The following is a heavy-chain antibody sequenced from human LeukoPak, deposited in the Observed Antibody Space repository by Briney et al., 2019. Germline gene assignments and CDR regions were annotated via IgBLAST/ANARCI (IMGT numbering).Heavy chain of an antibody. CDR1: GDSINSDSCY. J-gene: IGHJ4*02. CDR3: ARAWDY. CDR2: IYTSGSA. Sequence: PSETLSLTCTVSGDSINSDSCYWSWIRQPAGKGLEWIGRIYTSGSADYNASLKSRVTISVDMSKNQFSLKLTSATAADTAVYYCARAWDYWGQGTLVTVSS. V-gene: IGHV4-61*02.